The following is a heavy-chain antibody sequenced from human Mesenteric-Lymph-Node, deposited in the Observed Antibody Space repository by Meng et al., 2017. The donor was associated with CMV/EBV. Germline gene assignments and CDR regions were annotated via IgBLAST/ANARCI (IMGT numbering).Heavy chain of an antibody. CDR1: GFTFSSYG. V-gene: IGHV3-33*01. D-gene: IGHD6-13*01. CDR2: IWYDGSNK. J-gene: IGHJ4*02. CDR3: ARLGQQQLGFDY. Sequence: GGSLRLSCAASGFTFSSYGMHWVRQAPGKGLEWVAVIWYDGSNKYYADSVKGRFTISRDNSKNTLYLQMNSLRAEDTAVYYCARLGQQQLGFDYWGQGTLVTVSS.